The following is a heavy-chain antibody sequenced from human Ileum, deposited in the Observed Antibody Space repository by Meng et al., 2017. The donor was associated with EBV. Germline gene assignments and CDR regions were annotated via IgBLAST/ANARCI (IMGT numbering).Heavy chain of an antibody. D-gene: IGHD3-22*01. Sequence: QVQLQEAVPRLVKPSETLSLTCAVSGGSISRSDWWSWVRQPPGKGLEWIGETSHSGSTNYSPSLKSRVTISLDKSKNQLSLKLNSVTAADTAVYYCASSDYYRSDYWGQGTLVTVSS. CDR3: ASSDYYRSDY. J-gene: IGHJ4*02. V-gene: IGHV4-4*02. CDR1: GGSISRSDW. CDR2: TSHSGST.